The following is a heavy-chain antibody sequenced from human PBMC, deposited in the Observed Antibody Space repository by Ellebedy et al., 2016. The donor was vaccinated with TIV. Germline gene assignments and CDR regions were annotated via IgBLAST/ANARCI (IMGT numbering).Heavy chain of an antibody. D-gene: IGHD3-3*01. CDR2: INHSGST. J-gene: IGHJ4*02. V-gene: IGHV4-34*01. Sequence: MPSDTLSLTCAVYGRSLSGYYWSWIRQPPGKGLEWIGEINHSGSTNYNPSLKSRITSSVDTSKNQFSLKLSPVTAADTAVYYCARCSIWSGLDYWGQGTLVTVSS. CDR3: ARCSIWSGLDY. CDR1: GRSLSGYY.